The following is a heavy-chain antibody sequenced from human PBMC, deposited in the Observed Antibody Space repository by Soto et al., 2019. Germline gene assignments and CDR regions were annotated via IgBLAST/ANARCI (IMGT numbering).Heavy chain of an antibody. V-gene: IGHV3-66*01. CDR1: GFTVSSNY. J-gene: IGHJ6*03. CDR3: ARAGVPILGAYYMDV. Sequence: GGSLRLSCAASGFTVSSNYMSWVRQAPGKGLEWVSVIYSGGSTYYADSVKGRFTISRDNSKNTLYLQMNSLRAEDTAVYYCARAGVPILGAYYMDVWGKGTTVTVSS. D-gene: IGHD3-3*01. CDR2: IYSGGST.